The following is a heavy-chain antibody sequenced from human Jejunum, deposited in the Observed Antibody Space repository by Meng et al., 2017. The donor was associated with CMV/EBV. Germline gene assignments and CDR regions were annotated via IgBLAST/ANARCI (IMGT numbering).Heavy chain of an antibody. CDR2: VDYSGTP. Sequence: CSVFGASISGYFWHWIRQTPGKGLEWFGCVDYSGTPKYNPSLKGRFTISVDTSKSQFSLELRSVIATDTAVFYCARGWGTTSPWDYWGQGTLVTVSS. D-gene: IGHD3-16*01. CDR3: ARGWGTTSPWDY. V-gene: IGHV4-59*01. J-gene: IGHJ4*02. CDR1: GASISGYF.